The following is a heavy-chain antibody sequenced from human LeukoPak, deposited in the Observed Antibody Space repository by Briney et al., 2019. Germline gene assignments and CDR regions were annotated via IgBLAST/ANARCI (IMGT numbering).Heavy chain of an antibody. J-gene: IGHJ3*02. V-gene: IGHV4-59*01. Sequence: PSETLSLTCTVSGGSISSYYWSLIRQPPGKGLEWIGYIYYSGSTNYNPSLKSRVTISVDTSKNQFSLKLSSVTAADTAVYYCARAGRAFDIWGQGTMVTVSS. CDR2: IYYSGST. CDR3: ARAGRAFDI. D-gene: IGHD3-10*01. CDR1: GGSISSYY.